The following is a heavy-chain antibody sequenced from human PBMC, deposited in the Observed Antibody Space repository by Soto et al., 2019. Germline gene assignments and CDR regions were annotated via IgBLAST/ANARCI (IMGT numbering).Heavy chain of an antibody. CDR2: ISAYSGNT. Sequence: QVQLVQSGAEVKKPWASVKVSCKASVYHFTTYGISWVRQAPGQGLEWVGWISAYSGNTKYAQKLQGRVTVTTDTSTSTAYMEVRSLRSDDTAVYYCARGRYGDYWGQGTLVTTSS. CDR3: ARGRYGDY. D-gene: IGHD4-17*01. CDR1: VYHFTTYG. V-gene: IGHV1-18*01. J-gene: IGHJ4*02.